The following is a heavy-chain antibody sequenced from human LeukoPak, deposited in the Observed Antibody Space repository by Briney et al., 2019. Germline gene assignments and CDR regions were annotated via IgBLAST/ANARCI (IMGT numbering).Heavy chain of an antibody. D-gene: IGHD3-10*01. Sequence: GGSLRLSCAASGFTFSSYAMNWVRQAPGKGLEWVSSISGISGSTYYADSVKGRFTISRDNSKNTLYLQMNSLRAEDTAVYYCVKPSRTGSNDYWGQGTLVTVSS. CDR3: VKPSRTGSNDY. V-gene: IGHV3-23*01. J-gene: IGHJ4*02. CDR2: ISGISGST. CDR1: GFTFSSYA.